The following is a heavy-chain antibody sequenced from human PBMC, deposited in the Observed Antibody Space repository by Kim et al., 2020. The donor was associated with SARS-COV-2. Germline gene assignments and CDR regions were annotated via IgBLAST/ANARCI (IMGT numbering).Heavy chain of an antibody. Sequence: SVKVSCKASGGTFSSYAISWVRQAPGQGLEWMGGIIPIFGTANYAQKFQGRVTITADESTSTAYMELSSLRSEDTAVYYCAREPSSVTYYYGMDVWGQGTTVTVSS. V-gene: IGHV1-69*13. CDR2: IIPIFGTA. CDR1: GGTFSSYA. D-gene: IGHD4-4*01. CDR3: AREPSSVTYYYGMDV. J-gene: IGHJ6*02.